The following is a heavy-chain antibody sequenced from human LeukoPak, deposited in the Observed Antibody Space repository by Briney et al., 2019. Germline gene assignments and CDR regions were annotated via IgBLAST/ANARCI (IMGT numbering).Heavy chain of an antibody. D-gene: IGHD3-16*01. J-gene: IGHJ4*02. CDR1: GFTFSSYA. CDR3: VKEGDYGYYFDY. V-gene: IGHV3-23*01. Sequence: GGSLRLSCAASGFTFSSYAMSWVRQAPGKGLEWVSGVSGSVDNTNYVDSVKGRFTISRDDSKNTLYLRMSSLRAEDTAVYYCVKEGDYGYYFDYWGQGTLVTVSS. CDR2: VSGSVDNT.